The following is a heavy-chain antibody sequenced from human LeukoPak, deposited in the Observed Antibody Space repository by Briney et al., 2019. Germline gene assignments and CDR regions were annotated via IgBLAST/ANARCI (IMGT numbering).Heavy chain of an antibody. J-gene: IGHJ3*02. CDR3: ARYKGGYDSSGYYYWVGAFDI. V-gene: IGHV1-18*01. CDR1: GYTFTSYG. Sequence: ASVKVSYKAPGYTFTSYGISWVRQAPGQGLEWMGWISAYNGNTNYAQKLQGRVTMTTDTSTSTAYMELRSLRSDDTAVYYCARYKGGYDSSGYYYWVGAFDIWGQGTMVTVSS. D-gene: IGHD3-22*01. CDR2: ISAYNGNT.